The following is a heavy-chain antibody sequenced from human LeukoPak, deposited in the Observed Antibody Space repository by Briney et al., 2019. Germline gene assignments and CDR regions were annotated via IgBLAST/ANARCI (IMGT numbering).Heavy chain of an antibody. CDR2: IIPIFGTA. Sequence: GASVKVSCKASGGTFSSYAISWVRQAPGQGLEWMGGIIPIFGTANYAQKFQGRVTITADESTSTAYMELSSLRSEDTAVYYCARGFNYGVDYYYYMDVWGKGTTVTISS. CDR1: GGTFSSYA. J-gene: IGHJ6*03. V-gene: IGHV1-69*13. CDR3: ARGFNYGVDYYYYMDV. D-gene: IGHD4-17*01.